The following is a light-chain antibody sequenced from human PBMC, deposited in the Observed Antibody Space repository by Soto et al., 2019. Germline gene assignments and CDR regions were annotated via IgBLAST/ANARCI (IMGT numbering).Light chain of an antibody. CDR1: QSVSSN. CDR2: GAS. J-gene: IGKJ1*01. Sequence: EIVMTQSPAILSVSPGERATLSCRASQSVSSNLAWFQQKPGQTPRLLIYGASSRAPGIPDRFSGSGSGTDYTLTISSLEPEDSAVYYCHQRQSWPRTFGQGTKVDIK. CDR3: HQRQSWPRT. V-gene: IGKV3D-15*01.